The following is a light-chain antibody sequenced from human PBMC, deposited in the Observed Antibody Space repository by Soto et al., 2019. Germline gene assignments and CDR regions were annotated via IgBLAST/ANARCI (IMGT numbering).Light chain of an antibody. CDR1: SSNIGTNF. V-gene: IGLV1-47*01. CDR2: RNN. CDR3: AAWDDSLSGFYV. J-gene: IGLJ1*01. Sequence: QSVLTQPPSASGTPGQRVTISCSGSSSNIGTNFVYWYQQLPGTAPKLLIYRNNQRPSGVPDRFSGSKSATSASLAISGLRSEDEADYYCAAWDDSLSGFYVFGTGTKVTVL.